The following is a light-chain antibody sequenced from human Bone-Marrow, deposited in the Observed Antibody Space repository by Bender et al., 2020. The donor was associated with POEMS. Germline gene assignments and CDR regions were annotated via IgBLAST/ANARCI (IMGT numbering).Light chain of an antibody. CDR3: CSYAGSSTWV. J-gene: IGLJ3*02. CDR2: DVS. CDR1: SSDIGGYNY. Sequence: QSALTQPASVSGSPGQSITISCSGTSSDIGGYNYVSWYQQHPGKAPKLMIYDVSNRPSGVSIRFSGSQSGNTASLTISGLQAEDEADYYCCSYAGSSTWVFGGGTKLTVL. V-gene: IGLV2-23*02.